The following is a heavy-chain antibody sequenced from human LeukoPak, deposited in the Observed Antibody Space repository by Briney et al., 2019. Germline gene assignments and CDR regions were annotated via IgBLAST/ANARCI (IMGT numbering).Heavy chain of an antibody. Sequence: GGSLRLSCAASGFTFSSYGMHWVRQAPGKGLEWVANIKQDGSEKYYVDSVKGRFTISRDNAKNSLYLQMNSLRAEDTAVYYCARVVGNWFDPWGQGTLVTVSS. CDR2: IKQDGSEK. CDR3: ARVVGNWFDP. D-gene: IGHD2-15*01. CDR1: GFTFSSYG. V-gene: IGHV3-7*01. J-gene: IGHJ5*02.